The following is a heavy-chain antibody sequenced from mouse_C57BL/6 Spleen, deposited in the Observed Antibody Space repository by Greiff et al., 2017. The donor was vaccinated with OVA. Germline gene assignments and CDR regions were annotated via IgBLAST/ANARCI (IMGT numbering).Heavy chain of an antibody. V-gene: IGHV1-80*01. CDR2: IYPGDGDT. J-gene: IGHJ2*01. Sequence: QVHVKQSGAELVKPGASVKISCKASGYAFSSYWMNWVKQRPGKGLEWIGQIYPGDGDTNYNGKFKGKATLTADKSSSTAYMQLSSLTSEDSAVYFCARNDDGYSLDYWGQGTTLTVSS. CDR1: GYAFSSYW. CDR3: ARNDDGYSLDY. D-gene: IGHD2-3*01.